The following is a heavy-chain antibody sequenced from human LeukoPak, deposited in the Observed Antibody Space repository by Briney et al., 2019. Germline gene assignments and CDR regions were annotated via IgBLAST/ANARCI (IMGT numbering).Heavy chain of an antibody. J-gene: IGHJ4*02. CDR3: ARVGYCSTTSCYWRAFDY. Sequence: GSLRLSCAASGFTFSSYSMNWVRQAPGKGLEWVSSISSSSSYIYYADSVKGRFTISRDNAKNSLYLQMNSLRAEDTAVYYCARVGYCSTTSCYWRAFDYWGQGTPVTVSS. D-gene: IGHD2-2*01. CDR2: ISSSSSYI. V-gene: IGHV3-21*01. CDR1: GFTFSSYS.